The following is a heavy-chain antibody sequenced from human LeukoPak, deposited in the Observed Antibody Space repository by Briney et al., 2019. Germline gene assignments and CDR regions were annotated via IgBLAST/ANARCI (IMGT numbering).Heavy chain of an antibody. J-gene: IGHJ4*02. V-gene: IGHV3-33*01. CDR2: LWYDGSNK. Sequence: GGSLRLSCAASGFTFSVYGMHWVRQAPGKGLEWAAVLWYDGSNKYYTDSVKGRFTISRDNSKNTLYVQMNSLRAEDTAVYYGARDNGSGWYGTIDYWGQGTLVTASS. CDR3: ARDNGSGWYGTIDY. D-gene: IGHD6-19*01. CDR1: GFTFSVYG.